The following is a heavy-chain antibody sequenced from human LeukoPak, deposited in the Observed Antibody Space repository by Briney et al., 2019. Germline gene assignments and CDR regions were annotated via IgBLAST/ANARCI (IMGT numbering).Heavy chain of an antibody. CDR2: INSAGDNI. V-gene: IGHV3-11*04. CDR1: GFTFSDYF. J-gene: IGHJ4*02. Sequence: GGSLRLSCVASGFTFSDYFMSWIRQAPGKGLEWLSFINSAGDNIYYADSVKGRFTISRDNAKKTLYLEMNSLRMEDTAIYYCATSRVFDYWGQGTLVTVSS. CDR3: ATSRVFDY.